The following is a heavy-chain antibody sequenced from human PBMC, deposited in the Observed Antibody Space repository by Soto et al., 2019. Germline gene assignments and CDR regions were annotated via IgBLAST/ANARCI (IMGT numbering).Heavy chain of an antibody. J-gene: IGHJ5*02. CDR3: ARGSHYDFWSGPFDP. D-gene: IGHD3-3*01. Sequence: SVKVSFKVSGYTFTSYAMHWVRQAPGQRLEWMGWINAGNGNTKYSQKFQGRVTITRDTSASTAYMELSSLRSEDTAVYYCARGSHYDFWSGPFDPWGQGTLVTVSS. CDR2: INAGNGNT. V-gene: IGHV1-3*01. CDR1: GYTFTSYA.